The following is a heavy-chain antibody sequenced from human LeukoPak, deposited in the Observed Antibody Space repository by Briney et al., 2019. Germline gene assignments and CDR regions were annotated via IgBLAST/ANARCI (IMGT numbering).Heavy chain of an antibody. J-gene: IGHJ4*02. CDR3: SVWFGEFAH. D-gene: IGHD3-10*01. CDR2: INTNSGGK. V-gene: IGHV1-2*02. CDR1: GYTFTNYN. Sequence: ASAKVSCKASGYTFTNYNIHWVRQAPGQGLEWKGWINTNSGGKNYAQRFPGMVTMTRDTSISTAYMDLGSLKSDDTATYFCSVWFGEFAHWGQGTLVTVSS.